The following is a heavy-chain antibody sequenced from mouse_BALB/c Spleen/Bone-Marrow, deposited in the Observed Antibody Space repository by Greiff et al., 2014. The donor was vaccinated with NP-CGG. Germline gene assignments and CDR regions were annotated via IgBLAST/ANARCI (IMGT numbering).Heavy chain of an antibody. CDR3: ARDGSSWAYFDV. CDR1: GYTFTDYA. V-gene: IGHV1S137*01. J-gene: IGHJ1*01. CDR2: ISTYYGDA. Sequence: QVQLKESGAELVRPGVSVKISCKGSGYTFTDYAMHWVKQSHAKSLEWIGVISTYYGDASYNQKFKGKATMTVDKSSSTAYMELARLTSEDSAIYYCARDGSSWAYFDVWGAGTTVTVSS. D-gene: IGHD1-1*01.